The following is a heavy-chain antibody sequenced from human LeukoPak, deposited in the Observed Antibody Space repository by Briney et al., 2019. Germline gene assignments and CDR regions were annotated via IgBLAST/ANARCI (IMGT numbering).Heavy chain of an antibody. J-gene: IGHJ6*03. CDR2: IIPIFGTA. D-gene: IGHD5-18*01. CDR1: GGTFSSYA. Sequence: GASVKVSCKASGGTFSSYAISWVRQAPGQGLEWMGGIIPIFGTANYAQKFQGRVTITTDESTSTAYMELSSLRSEDTAVYYCARASGESYSYGYYYHYYMDVWGKGTTVTVSS. CDR3: ARASGESYSYGYYYHYYMDV. V-gene: IGHV1-69*05.